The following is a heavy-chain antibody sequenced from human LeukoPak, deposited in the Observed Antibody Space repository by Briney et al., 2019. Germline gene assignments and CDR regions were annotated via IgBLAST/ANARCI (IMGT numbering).Heavy chain of an antibody. D-gene: IGHD5-18*01. V-gene: IGHV1-69*13. J-gene: IGHJ4*02. CDR3: ARDRVFVDTAMVSPIQYFDY. CDR1: GGTFSSYA. Sequence: SVKVSCKASGGTFSSYAISWVRQAPGQGLEWMGGIIPIFGTANYAQKFQGRVTITADESTSTAYMELSSLRSEDTAVYYCARDRVFVDTAMVSPIQYFDYWGQGTLVTVSS. CDR2: IIPIFGTA.